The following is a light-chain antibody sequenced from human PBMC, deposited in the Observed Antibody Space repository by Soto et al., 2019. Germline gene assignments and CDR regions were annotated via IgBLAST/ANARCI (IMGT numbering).Light chain of an antibody. CDR1: QSISSW. CDR2: DAS. J-gene: IGKJ1*01. V-gene: IGKV1-5*01. CDR3: QQLGT. Sequence: DIQMTQSPSTLSASVGDRVTITCRASQSISSWLAWYQQKPGKAPKLLIYDASSLESGVPSRFSGSGSGTEFTLTISSLQPDDFATYYCQQLGTFGQGTKVDIK.